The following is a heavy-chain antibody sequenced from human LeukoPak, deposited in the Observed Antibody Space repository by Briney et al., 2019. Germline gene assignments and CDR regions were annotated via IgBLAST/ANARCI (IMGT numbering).Heavy chain of an antibody. V-gene: IGHV3-23*01. D-gene: IGHD6-19*01. J-gene: IGHJ4*02. Sequence: GGSLRLSCATSGFSNYGMHWVRQAPGKGLEWVSAISGSGGSTYYADSVEGRFTISRDNSKNTLYLQMNSLRAEDTAVYYCAKLPVAPWRWGQGTLVTVSS. CDR2: ISGSGGST. CDR1: GFSNYG. CDR3: AKLPVAPWR.